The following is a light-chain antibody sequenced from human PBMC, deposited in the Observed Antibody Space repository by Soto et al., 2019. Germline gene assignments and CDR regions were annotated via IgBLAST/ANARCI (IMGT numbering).Light chain of an antibody. CDR3: QQYNYWPIT. V-gene: IGKV3-15*01. Sequence: EVVMTQSPATLSVSPGERVTLSCRSSQSVADNLAWVQQKPGQGPRLLIYGASTRATRIPARFSGSGSETDFTLTVSSLRSEDSAVYYCQQYNYWPITFGQGIRLEI. CDR1: QSVADN. J-gene: IGKJ5*01. CDR2: GAS.